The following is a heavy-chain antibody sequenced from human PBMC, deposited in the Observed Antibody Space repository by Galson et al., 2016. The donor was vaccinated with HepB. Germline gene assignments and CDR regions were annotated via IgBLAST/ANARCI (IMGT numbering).Heavy chain of an antibody. CDR1: GFNFRTYP. CDR2: ISYDGEVK. D-gene: IGHD6-19*01. CDR3: AKDLAMGDSTGWYDY. V-gene: IGHV3-30*04. Sequence: SLRLSCAASGFNFRTYPMHWVRQTPGKGLEWVAVISYDGEVKWYADSVKGRLTISRDNSKNRVYLQMNSLRPDDTAVYYCAKDLAMGDSTGWYDYWGQGTLVTVSS. J-gene: IGHJ4*02.